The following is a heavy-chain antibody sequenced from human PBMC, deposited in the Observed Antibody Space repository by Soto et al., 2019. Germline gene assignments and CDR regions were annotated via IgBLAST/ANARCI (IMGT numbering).Heavy chain of an antibody. CDR3: AKEYNRNDYFDF. D-gene: IGHD1-20*01. CDR2: MSGTSGTT. J-gene: IGHJ4*02. Sequence: PGGSLRLSCAASGFSFSSYAMSWVRQAPGKGLEWVSTMSGTSGTTYYADSVKGRFTISRDNSENTLFLQMNSPRAEDTAIYYCAKEYNRNDYFDFWGQGTPVTVSS. CDR1: GFSFSSYA. V-gene: IGHV3-23*01.